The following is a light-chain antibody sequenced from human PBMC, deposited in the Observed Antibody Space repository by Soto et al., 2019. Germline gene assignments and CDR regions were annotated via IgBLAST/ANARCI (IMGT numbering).Light chain of an antibody. V-gene: IGLV2-14*01. J-gene: IGLJ2*01. CDR2: EVS. CDR1: SSDVGGYNY. Sequence: QSVLTQPASVSGSPGQSITISCTGTSSDVGGYNYVSWYQQHPGKAPKLMIYEVSNRPSGVSNRFSGSKSGNTASLTISGLQAEDEADYYCSSYTSSSTILFXGATKVTVL. CDR3: SSYTSSSTIL.